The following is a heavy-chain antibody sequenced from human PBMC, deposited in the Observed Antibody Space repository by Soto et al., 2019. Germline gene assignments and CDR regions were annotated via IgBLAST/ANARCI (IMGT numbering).Heavy chain of an antibody. Sequence: ASVKVSCMASGYTFNSYYIHWVRQAPGQGFEWMGRIIPRLDTTNYAQKFQGRVTITADKSTGTAYMELNSLRSEDTAVYYCVRDSPIGSTFSGYDGIDYWGQGTLVTVS. CDR3: VRDSPIGSTFSGYDGIDY. V-gene: IGHV1-69*08. D-gene: IGHD5-12*01. CDR1: GYTFNSYY. J-gene: IGHJ4*02. CDR2: IIPRLDTT.